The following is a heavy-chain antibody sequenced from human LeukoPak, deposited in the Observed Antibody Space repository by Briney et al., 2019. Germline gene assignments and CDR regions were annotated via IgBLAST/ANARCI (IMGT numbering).Heavy chain of an antibody. J-gene: IGHJ4*02. CDR1: GFTFSSYS. V-gene: IGHV3-21*01. Sequence: GGSLRLSCAASGFTFSSYSMNCVRQAPGKGLEWVSSIISSSSYIYYADSVKGRFTISRDNAKNSLYLQMNSLRAEDTAVYYCAREGSGYDYNFDYWGQGTLVTVSS. D-gene: IGHD5-12*01. CDR3: AREGSGYDYNFDY. CDR2: IISSSSYI.